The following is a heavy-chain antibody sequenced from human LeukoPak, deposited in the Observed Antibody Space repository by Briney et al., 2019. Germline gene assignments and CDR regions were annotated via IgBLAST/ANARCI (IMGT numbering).Heavy chain of an antibody. CDR1: GASISGSSHYF. CDR2: IYYSGIT. CDR3: ARDAVVPASLLDY. V-gene: IGHV4-39*02. Sequence: SETLSLTCTVSGASISGSSHYFWGWIRQTPGKGLEWIGSIYYSGITYYTPSLKSRLTISVDTSRNQFSLKLTSVTAADTAVYYCARDAVVPASLLDYWGQGTLVTVSS. J-gene: IGHJ4*02. D-gene: IGHD2-2*01.